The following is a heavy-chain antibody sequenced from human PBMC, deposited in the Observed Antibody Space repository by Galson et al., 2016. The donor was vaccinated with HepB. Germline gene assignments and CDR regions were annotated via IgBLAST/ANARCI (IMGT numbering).Heavy chain of an antibody. V-gene: IGHV3-21*01. J-gene: IGHJ4*02. CDR1: GFSFSSYT. CDR2: ISSSGTHT. CDR3: ARVFETTAAGTYDY. Sequence: SLRLSCAASGFSFSSYTMSWVRQTPGKGLEWVSGISSSGTHTPYADSVRGRFTISRDNAKNSLYLEMNSLRAEDTAVYFCARVFETTAAGTYDYWGQGTLVTVSS. D-gene: IGHD6-13*01.